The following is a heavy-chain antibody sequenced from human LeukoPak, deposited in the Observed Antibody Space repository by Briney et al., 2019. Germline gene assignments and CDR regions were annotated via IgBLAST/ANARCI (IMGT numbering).Heavy chain of an antibody. D-gene: IGHD2-2*01. CDR2: ISSSSSYI. V-gene: IGHV3-21*01. Sequence: NPGESLQISCAASGFTFSSYSMNWVRQAPGKGLEWVSSISSSSSYIYYADSVKGRFTISRDNAKNSLYLQMNSLRAEDTAVYYCARGLGSGSTKWGQGTLVTVSS. CDR1: GFTFSSYS. CDR3: ARGLGSGSTK. J-gene: IGHJ4*02.